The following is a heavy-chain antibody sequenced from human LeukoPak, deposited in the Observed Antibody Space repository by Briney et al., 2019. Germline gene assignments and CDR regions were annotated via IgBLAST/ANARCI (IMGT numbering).Heavy chain of an antibody. Sequence: SQTLSLTCTVSGGSISSGGYYWSWIRQPPGKGLEWIGYIYHSGSTYYNPSLKSRVTISVDTSKNQFSLKLSSVTAADTAVYYCANYGLDAFDIWGQGTMVTVSS. V-gene: IGHV4-31*03. D-gene: IGHD4-17*01. CDR3: ANYGLDAFDI. CDR2: IYHSGST. CDR1: GGSISSGGYY. J-gene: IGHJ3*02.